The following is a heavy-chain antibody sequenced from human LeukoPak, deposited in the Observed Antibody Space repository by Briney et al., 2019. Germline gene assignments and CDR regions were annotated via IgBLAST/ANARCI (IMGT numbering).Heavy chain of an antibody. V-gene: IGHV1-69*13. CDR3: ARGGYYYDSSGYYYEPYFDY. CDR1: GGPFSSYD. CDR2: IMPIFGTA. J-gene: IGHJ4*02. Sequence: SVKVSCKASGGPFSSYDIRWVRPAPGQGVEWMGGIMPIFGTANYAQKFQGRVTITADESTSTAYIELSSLRSEDTAVYYCARGGYYYDSSGYYYEPYFDYWGQGTLVTVSS. D-gene: IGHD3-22*01.